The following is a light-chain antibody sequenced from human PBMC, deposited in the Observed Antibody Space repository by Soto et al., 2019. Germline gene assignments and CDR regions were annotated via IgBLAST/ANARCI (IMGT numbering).Light chain of an antibody. CDR2: DAS. J-gene: IGKJ4*01. CDR1: QSVSSH. V-gene: IGKV3-11*01. CDR3: QQRSNWPLT. Sequence: EVVLTQSPATLSLSPGERASLSCRASQSVSSHLAWYQQKPGQAPRLLIYDASNRATGIPARFSGSGSGTDFTLTISSLDPEDFAVYYCQQRSNWPLTFGGGTKVEIK.